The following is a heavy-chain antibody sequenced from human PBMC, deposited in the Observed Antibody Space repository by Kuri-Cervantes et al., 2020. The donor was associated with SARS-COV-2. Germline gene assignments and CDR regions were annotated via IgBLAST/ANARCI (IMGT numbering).Heavy chain of an antibody. D-gene: IGHD6-13*01. J-gene: IGHJ4*02. Sequence: SETLSLTCTVSGGSISSSSYYWGWIRQPPGKGLEWIGSIYYSGSTYYNPSLKSRVTISVDTSKNQFSLKLSSVTAADTAVYYCASCDSSNWYYFDYWGQGTLVTVSS. CDR3: ASCDSSNWYYFDY. CDR1: GGSISSSSYY. V-gene: IGHV4-39*01. CDR2: IYYSGST.